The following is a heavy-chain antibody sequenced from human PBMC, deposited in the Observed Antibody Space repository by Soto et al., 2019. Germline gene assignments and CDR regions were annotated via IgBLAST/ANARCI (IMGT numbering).Heavy chain of an antibody. CDR3: AQEPNVVVLAATFDY. CDR2: ISGSGGST. V-gene: IGHV3-23*01. D-gene: IGHD2-15*01. Sequence: GALRLSCAASGFTFSNYAMSWVRQAPGKGLEWVSAISGSGGSTYYADSVKGRFTISRDNSKNTLYLQMNSLRAEDTAVYYCAQEPNVVVLAATFDYWGQGTLVTVSS. J-gene: IGHJ4*02. CDR1: GFTFSNYA.